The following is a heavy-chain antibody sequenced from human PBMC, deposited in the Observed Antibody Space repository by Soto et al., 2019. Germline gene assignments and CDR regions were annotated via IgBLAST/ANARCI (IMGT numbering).Heavy chain of an antibody. Sequence: SETLSLTCTVSGGSVSSGSYYWSWIRQPPGKGLEWIGYIYYSGSTNYNPSLKSRVTISVDTSKNQFSLKLSSVTAADTAVYYCARSPVGATMDYWGQGTLLTAPQ. CDR2: IYYSGST. V-gene: IGHV4-61*01. CDR1: GGSVSSGSYY. CDR3: ARSPVGATMDY. D-gene: IGHD1-26*01. J-gene: IGHJ4*02.